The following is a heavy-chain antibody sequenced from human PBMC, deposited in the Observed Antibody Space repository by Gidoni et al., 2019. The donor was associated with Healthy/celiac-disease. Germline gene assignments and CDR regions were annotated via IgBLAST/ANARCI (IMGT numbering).Heavy chain of an antibody. CDR1: GVTLSSYS. Sequence: EVQLVKCGAVLVKHGVSLRLSGPASGVTLSSYSMNWVRQAPGKGLEWVSSISSSSSYKYYADSVKGRFTISRDNAKNSLYLQMNSLRAEDTAVYYCARVDSYYDSSGYSDYWGQGTLVTVSS. J-gene: IGHJ4*02. V-gene: IGHV3-21*01. CDR3: ARVDSYYDSSGYSDY. D-gene: IGHD3-22*01. CDR2: ISSSSSYK.